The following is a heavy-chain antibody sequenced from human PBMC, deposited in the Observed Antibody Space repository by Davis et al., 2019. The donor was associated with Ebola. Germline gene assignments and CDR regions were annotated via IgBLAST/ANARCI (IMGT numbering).Heavy chain of an antibody. D-gene: IGHD3-9*01. Sequence: ASVKVSCKASGYTFTSYGISWVRQAPGQGLEWMGWISAYNGNTNYAQKLQGRVTMTTDTSTSTAYMELRSLRSDDTAVYYCARDGYFDWLLYTYYGMDVWGKGTTVTVSA. J-gene: IGHJ6*04. CDR1: GYTFTSYG. V-gene: IGHV1-18*01. CDR2: ISAYNGNT. CDR3: ARDGYFDWLLYTYYGMDV.